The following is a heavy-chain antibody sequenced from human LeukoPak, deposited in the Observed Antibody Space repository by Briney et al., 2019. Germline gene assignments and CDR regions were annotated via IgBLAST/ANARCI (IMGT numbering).Heavy chain of an antibody. Sequence: GGSLRLSCTASGFTFGDYAMSWVRQAPGKGQEWVGFIRSKAYGGTTEYAASVKGRFTISRDDSKTIAYLQMSILKAEDTALYYCTIDVPRDGYNHYWGQGTLVTVSS. CDR1: GFTFGDYA. J-gene: IGHJ4*02. V-gene: IGHV3-49*04. D-gene: IGHD5-24*01. CDR3: TIDVPRDGYNHY. CDR2: IRSKAYGGTT.